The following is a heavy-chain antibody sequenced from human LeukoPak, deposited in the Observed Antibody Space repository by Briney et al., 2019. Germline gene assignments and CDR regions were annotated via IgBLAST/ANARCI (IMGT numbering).Heavy chain of an antibody. CDR1: GFTFSSYA. V-gene: IGHV3-23*01. CDR3: AKNASYSYYGGDYPYMDV. D-gene: IGHD3-10*01. J-gene: IGHJ6*03. Sequence: GGSLRLSCAASGFTFSSYAMSWVRQAPGKGLEWVSSISSSGSVTYYADSVKGRFTISRDNFKNTLFLQMNSLRAEDTALYYCAKNASYSYYGGDYPYMDVWGKGTTVTVSS. CDR2: ISSSGSVT.